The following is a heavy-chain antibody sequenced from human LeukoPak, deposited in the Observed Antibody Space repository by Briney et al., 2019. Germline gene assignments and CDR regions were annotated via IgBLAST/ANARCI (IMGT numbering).Heavy chain of an antibody. V-gene: IGHV2-70*04. CDR2: IDWDDDK. CDR3: ARMGYCSGGSCRNWDYFDY. J-gene: IGHJ4*02. Sequence: SGPTLVNPTQTLTLTCTFSGLSLSTSGMRVSWIRQPPGKALEWLARIDWDDDKFYSTSLKTRLTISKDTSKNQLVLTMANMDPVDTATYYCARMGYCSGGSCRNWDYFDYWGQGTLVTVSS. D-gene: IGHD2-15*01. CDR1: GLSLSTSGMR.